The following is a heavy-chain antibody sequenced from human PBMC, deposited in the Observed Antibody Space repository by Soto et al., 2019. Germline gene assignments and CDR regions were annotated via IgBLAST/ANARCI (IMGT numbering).Heavy chain of an antibody. CDR3: ARVRAAGKGDLDY. J-gene: IGHJ4*02. V-gene: IGHV4-4*02. CDR2: IYHSGST. CDR1: GGSISSSNW. Sequence: LSLTCAVSGGSISSSNWWSWVRQPPGKGLEWIGEIYHSGSTNYNPSLKSRVTISVDKSKNQFSLKLSSVTAADTAVYYCARVRAAGKGDLDYWGQGTLVTVSS. D-gene: IGHD6-13*01.